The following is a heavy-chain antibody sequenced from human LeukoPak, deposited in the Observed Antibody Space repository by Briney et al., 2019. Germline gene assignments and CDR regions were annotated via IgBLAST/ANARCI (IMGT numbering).Heavy chain of an antibody. D-gene: IGHD7-27*01. CDR3: ARESITGDRDFDY. Sequence: GGSLRLSCAASGFSFSSYRMNWLRQAPGRGLELISYISSGSRTIFYADSVKGRFTISRDNAKNSLYLLMDSLIADDTAVYYCARESITGDRDFDYWGQGTLITVSS. CDR2: ISSGSRTI. CDR1: GFSFSSYR. V-gene: IGHV3-48*01. J-gene: IGHJ4*02.